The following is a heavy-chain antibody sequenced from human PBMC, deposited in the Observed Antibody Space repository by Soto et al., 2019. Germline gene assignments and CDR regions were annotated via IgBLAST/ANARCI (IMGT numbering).Heavy chain of an antibody. D-gene: IGHD2-21*01. CDR1: GYTFTAYA. J-gene: IGHJ4*02. V-gene: IGHV1-3*01. CDR2: INAGNGYT. Sequence: ASVKVSCKASGYTFTAYAVHWVRRAPGQRLEWMGYINAGNGYTKYSQKFQGRVTITTDTSASTAYMELNSLRSEDTAVYYRARDLWVPGSSLHGDRFEYWGRGTPVSVSS. CDR3: ARDLWVPGSSLHGDRFEY.